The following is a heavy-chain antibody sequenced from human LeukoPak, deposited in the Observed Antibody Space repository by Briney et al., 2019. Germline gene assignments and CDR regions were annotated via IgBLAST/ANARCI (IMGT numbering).Heavy chain of an antibody. J-gene: IGHJ4*02. CDR3: ARHAEMGTITRGYYFYY. CDR2: IYSGGST. D-gene: IGHD5-24*01. V-gene: IGHV3-66*04. CDR1: GFTVSSNY. Sequence: PGGSLRLSCAASGFTVSSNYMSWVRQAPGKGLEWVSVIYSGGSTYYADSVKGRFTISRDNSKNTLYLQMNSLRAEDTAVYYCARHAEMGTITRGYYFYYWGQGTLGTGSS.